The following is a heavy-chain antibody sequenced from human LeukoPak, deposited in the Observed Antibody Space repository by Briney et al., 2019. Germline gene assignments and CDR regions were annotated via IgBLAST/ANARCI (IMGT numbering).Heavy chain of an antibody. D-gene: IGHD6-13*01. CDR2: ISAYNGNT. CDR1: GYTFTSYG. V-gene: IGHV1-18*01. J-gene: IGHJ6*02. Sequence: GASVKVSCKASGYTFTSYGISWVRQAPGQGLEWMGWISAYNGNTNYAQKLQGRVTITTDTSTSTAYMELRSLRSDDTAVYYCARDHYRVQAAAGYYYYGMDVWGQGTTVTVSS. CDR3: ARDHYRVQAAAGYYYYGMDV.